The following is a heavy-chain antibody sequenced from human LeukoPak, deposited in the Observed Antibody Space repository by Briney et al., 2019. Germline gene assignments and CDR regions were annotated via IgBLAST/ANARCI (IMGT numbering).Heavy chain of an antibody. CDR2: IWYDGSNK. J-gene: IGHJ4*02. D-gene: IGHD3-22*01. V-gene: IGHV3-33*06. Sequence: PGGSLRLSCAAAGFTFSSYGMHWVRQAPGKGLEWVAVIWYDGSNKYYADSVKGRLTLSREHSKNTLYLQMNSLRAEDTAVYYCAKDLYYYDSSGYYLSLDYWGQGTLVTVSS. CDR1: GFTFSSYG. CDR3: AKDLYYYDSSGYYLSLDY.